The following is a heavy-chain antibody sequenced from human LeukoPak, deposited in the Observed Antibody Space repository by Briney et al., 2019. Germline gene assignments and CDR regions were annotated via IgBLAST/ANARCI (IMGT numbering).Heavy chain of an antibody. J-gene: IGHJ4*02. Sequence: GASVKVSCKASGYTFTSYAMNWVRQAPGQGLEWMGWINTNTGNPTYAQGFTGRFVFSLDTSVSTAYLQISGLKAEDTAVYYCARVAAAGTLWYFDYWGQGTLVTVSS. CDR3: ARVAAAGTLWYFDY. CDR2: INTNTGNP. V-gene: IGHV7-4-1*02. D-gene: IGHD6-13*01. CDR1: GYTFTSYA.